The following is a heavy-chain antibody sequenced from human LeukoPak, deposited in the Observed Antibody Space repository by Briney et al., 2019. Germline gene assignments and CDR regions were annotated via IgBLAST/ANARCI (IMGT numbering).Heavy chain of an antibody. CDR2: IFPGDSDT. V-gene: IGHV5-51*01. J-gene: IGHJ4*02. CDR1: GYSFTTYW. D-gene: IGHD1/OR15-1a*01. CDR3: ATSESQTRFDY. Sequence: GESLKISCKGSGYSFTTYWIGWVRQMPGKGLEWIGIIFPGDSDTTYSPSLQGQVTISADMSINTAYLQWSSLRASDTAMYYCATSESQTRFDYWGQGTPVTVSS.